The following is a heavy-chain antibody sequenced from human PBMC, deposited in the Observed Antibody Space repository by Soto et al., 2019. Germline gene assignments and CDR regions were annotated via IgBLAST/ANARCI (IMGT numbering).Heavy chain of an antibody. V-gene: IGHV3-33*06. CDR2: IWYDGSNK. Sequence: QVQLVESGGGVVQPGRSLRLSCAASGFTFSTYGMHWVRQAPGKGLEWVAIIWYDGSNKYYADSVKGRFTISRDNSKNTLFLKMNSLGAEDKAVDYCAKKPPTGGAFDIWGQGTMVTVSS. J-gene: IGHJ3*02. CDR1: GFTFSTYG. CDR3: AKKPPTGGAFDI. D-gene: IGHD2-8*02.